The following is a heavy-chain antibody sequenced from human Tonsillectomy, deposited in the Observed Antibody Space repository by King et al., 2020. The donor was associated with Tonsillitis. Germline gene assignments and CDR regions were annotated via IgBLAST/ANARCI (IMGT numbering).Heavy chain of an antibody. V-gene: IGHV5-51*01. CDR3: ARQSGLIVGGMDV. J-gene: IGHJ6*02. CDR1: GYSFPHYW. D-gene: IGHD2/OR15-2a*01. Sequence: VQLVESGAEVKKPGESLKISCQGSGYSFPHYWIGWVRQMSGKGLEWMGMIYPGDSESRYSPSFQGQVTISVDKSIRTAFLQWSSLKASDTAMYYCARQSGLIVGGMDVWGQGTMVTVSS. CDR2: IYPGDSES.